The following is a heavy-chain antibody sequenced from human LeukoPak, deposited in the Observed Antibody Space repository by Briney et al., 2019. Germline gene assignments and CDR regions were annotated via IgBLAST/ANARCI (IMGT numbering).Heavy chain of an antibody. D-gene: IGHD2-15*01. CDR1: GFTFTSYS. V-gene: IGHV3-23*01. Sequence: GGSLRLSCAASGFTFTSYSMNWVRQAPGKGLEWVSTISGGGGSTYYADSVKGRFTISRDNSKNTLYLQMTSLRAEDTAIYFCAKHRATATRYFDYWGQGTLVTVSS. CDR2: ISGGGGST. J-gene: IGHJ4*02. CDR3: AKHRATATRYFDY.